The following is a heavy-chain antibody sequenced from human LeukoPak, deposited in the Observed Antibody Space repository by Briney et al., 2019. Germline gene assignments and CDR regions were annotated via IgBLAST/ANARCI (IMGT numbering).Heavy chain of an antibody. D-gene: IGHD6-19*01. J-gene: IGHJ4*02. CDR3: ARAPSSSGWSFDF. CDR2: IHYSGST. CDR1: GGSISSYY. Sequence: PSETLSLTCTVSGGSISSYYWSWIRQPPGKGLEWIGYIHYSGSTNYKPSLKSRVTISVDTSKNQLSLKLSSVTGADTAVYHCARAPSSSGWSFDFWGQGTLVTVSS. V-gene: IGHV4-59*01.